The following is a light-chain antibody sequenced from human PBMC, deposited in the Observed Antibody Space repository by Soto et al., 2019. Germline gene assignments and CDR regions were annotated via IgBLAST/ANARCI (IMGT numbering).Light chain of an antibody. CDR1: SSDVGGHDY. CDR3: SSYTDSNSFYV. CDR2: EVS. V-gene: IGLV2-14*01. Sequence: QSVLTQPASVSGSPGQSITISCNGTSSDVGGHDYVSWYQQYPGKAPKLTIFEVSNRPSGVSNRFSGSKPGNTASLTISGLQAEDEADYYCSSYTDSNSFYVFGSGTKVTVL. J-gene: IGLJ1*01.